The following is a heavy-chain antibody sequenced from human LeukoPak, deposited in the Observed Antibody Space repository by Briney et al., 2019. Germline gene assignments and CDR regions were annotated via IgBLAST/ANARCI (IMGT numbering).Heavy chain of an antibody. CDR3: ARDLNHGFNYYYYGLEV. J-gene: IGHJ6*02. V-gene: IGHV4-59*01. CDR2: IYFSGNT. D-gene: IGHD3-9*01. CDR1: GGSINSYY. Sequence: SQTLSLTCAVSGGSINSYYWSWIRQSPGKRLEWIGYIYFSGNTKYNPSLENRVTISVDRSKSQFYLKLRSVTAADTAVYFCARDLNHGFNYYYYGLEVWGQGTTVTVSS.